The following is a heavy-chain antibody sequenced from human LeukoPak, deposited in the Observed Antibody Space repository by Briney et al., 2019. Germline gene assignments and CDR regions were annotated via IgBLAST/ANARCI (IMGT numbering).Heavy chain of an antibody. V-gene: IGHV4-59*01. CDR2: IYYSGST. Sequence: SETLSLTCTVSGGSISSYYWSRIRQPPGKGLEWIGYIYYSGSTNYNPSLKSRVTISVDTSKNQFSLKLSSVTAADTAVYYCARHEGATLLGTSARYYYFDLWGRGTLVTVSS. J-gene: IGHJ2*01. CDR3: ARHEGATLLGTSARYYYFDL. CDR1: GGSISSYY. D-gene: IGHD1-7*01.